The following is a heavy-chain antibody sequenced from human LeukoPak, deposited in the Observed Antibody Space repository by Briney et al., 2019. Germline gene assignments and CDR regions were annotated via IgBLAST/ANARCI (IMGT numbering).Heavy chain of an antibody. CDR3: ARGGNYWPQWWFDP. J-gene: IGHJ5*02. Sequence: SETLSLTCTVPGGSISSYYWSWIRQPAGKGLEWIGRIYTSGSTNYNPSLKSRVTMSVDTSKNQFSLELNSVTPADTAVYYCARGGNYWPQWWFDPWGRGTLVSVSS. CDR1: GGSISSYY. V-gene: IGHV4-4*07. CDR2: IYTSGST. D-gene: IGHD1-26*01.